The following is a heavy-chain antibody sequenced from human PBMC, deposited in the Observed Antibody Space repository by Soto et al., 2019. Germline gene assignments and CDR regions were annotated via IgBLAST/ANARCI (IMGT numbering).Heavy chain of an antibody. CDR2: ISSSGSTI. CDR3: ASLVVVAATATTNWFDP. V-gene: IGHV3-48*03. J-gene: IGHJ5*02. Sequence: PGGSLRLSCAASGFTFSSYEMNWVRQAPGKGLEWVSYISSSGSTIYYADSVKGRFTISRDNAKNSLYLQMNSLRAEDTAVYYCASLVVVAATATTNWFDPWGQGTLVTVSS. D-gene: IGHD2-15*01. CDR1: GFTFSSYE.